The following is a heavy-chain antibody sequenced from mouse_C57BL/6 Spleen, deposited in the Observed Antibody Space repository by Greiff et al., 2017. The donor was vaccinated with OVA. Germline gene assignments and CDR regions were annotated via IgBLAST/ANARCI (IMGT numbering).Heavy chain of an antibody. D-gene: IGHD2-1*01. CDR3: AKEIYYGNYGFAD. V-gene: IGHV1-82*01. CDR2: IYPGDGDT. CDR1: GYAFSSSW. J-gene: IGHJ3*01. Sequence: QVQLQQSGPELVKPGASVKISCKASGYAFSSSWMNWVKQRPGKGLEWIGRIYPGDGDTNYNGKFKGKATLTADKSSSTAYMQLSSLTSEDSAVYFCAKEIYYGNYGFADWGQGTLVTVSA.